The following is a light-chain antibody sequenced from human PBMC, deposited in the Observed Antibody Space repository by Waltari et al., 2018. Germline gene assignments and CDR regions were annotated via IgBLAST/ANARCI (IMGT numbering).Light chain of an antibody. CDR1: SSDVGGYDY. J-gene: IGLJ1*01. Sequence: QSALTQPASVSGSPGQSITISCTGTSSDVGGYDYVSWYQHHPGQAPQPLIFDGRSRPSGVSTRFSGSKSGNTASLTISGLQAEDEADYSCSSYTSTSTLVFGSGTKVTVL. CDR3: SSYTSTSTLV. CDR2: DGR. V-gene: IGLV2-14*03.